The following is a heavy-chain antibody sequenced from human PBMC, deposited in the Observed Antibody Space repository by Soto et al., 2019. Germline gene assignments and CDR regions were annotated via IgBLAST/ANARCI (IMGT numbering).Heavy chain of an antibody. CDR3: ARDLLTSLDY. J-gene: IGHJ4*02. Sequence: QVHLVESGGGVVQSGRSLRLSCEASGFTFRSYAMHWVRQAPGKGLEWVTFISYDGNNEYYADSVKGRFTISRDDSKSTVYLQMXXXRPDDTAVYYCARDLLTSLDYWGLGTLVTVSS. CDR1: GFTFRSYA. CDR2: ISYDGNNE. V-gene: IGHV3-30*19. D-gene: IGHD2-21*01.